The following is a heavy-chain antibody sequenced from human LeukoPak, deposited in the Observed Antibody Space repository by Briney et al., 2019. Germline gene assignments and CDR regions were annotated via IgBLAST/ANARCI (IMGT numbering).Heavy chain of an antibody. CDR2: TYFRSKWHN. CDR3: ARDAVGASLFEY. CDR1: GDSVSNNVAV. V-gene: IGHV6-1*01. Sequence: SQTLSLTCVISGDSVSNNVAVWHWLRRSPSRGLEWLGRTYFRSKWHNHYAVSMEGRITISPDTSKNQFYLQLDSVTPEDTAVYYCARDAVGASLFEYWGQGTLVTVSS. J-gene: IGHJ4*02. D-gene: IGHD1-26*01.